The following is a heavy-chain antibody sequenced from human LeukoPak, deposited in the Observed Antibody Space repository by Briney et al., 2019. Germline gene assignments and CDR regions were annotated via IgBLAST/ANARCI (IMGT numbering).Heavy chain of an antibody. CDR3: ARVAFGVVTHFDY. Sequence: SDTLSLTCTVSGGSISRYYCSWIRQPPGNGLEWIGNIYYSGRNNYNPSLKSRVTISVDTPKNQFSLKLSSVPAADTAVYYCARVAFGVVTHFDYWGQGTLVTVSS. CDR1: GGSISRYY. V-gene: IGHV4-59*07. CDR2: IYYSGRN. J-gene: IGHJ4*02. D-gene: IGHD3-3*01.